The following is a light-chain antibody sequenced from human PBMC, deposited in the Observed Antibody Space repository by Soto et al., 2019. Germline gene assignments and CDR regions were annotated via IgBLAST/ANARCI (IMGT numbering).Light chain of an antibody. J-gene: IGLJ2*01. CDR1: NSNTGRNY. V-gene: IGLV1-47*01. Sequence: QSVLTQTPSASGTPGQSVTISCSGSNSNTGRNYVYWYQQVPGTAPKLLMYRNDVRPSGVPDRFTGSKSGTSASLAISGLRSEDEADYYCAVWDNSLNGVAFGGGTKLTVL. CDR2: RND. CDR3: AVWDNSLNGVA.